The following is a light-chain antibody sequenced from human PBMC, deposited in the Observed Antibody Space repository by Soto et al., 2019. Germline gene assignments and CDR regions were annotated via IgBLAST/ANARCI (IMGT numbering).Light chain of an antibody. CDR3: QRYDSFRT. CDR1: QSISSW. Sequence: IQVTPSPSPLFASVGGRGTIPCRASQSISSWLAWYQQKPGKAPKLLIYDASSLESGVPSRFSGSGSGTEFTLTITRLEPEDFAMYYCQRYDSFRTFGQGTKVDIK. V-gene: IGKV1-5*01. CDR2: DAS. J-gene: IGKJ1*01.